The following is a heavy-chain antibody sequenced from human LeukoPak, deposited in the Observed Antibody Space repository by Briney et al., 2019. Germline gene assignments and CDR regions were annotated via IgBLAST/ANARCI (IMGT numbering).Heavy chain of an antibody. CDR1: GYTFSSYA. Sequence: PGGSLRLSCAASGYTFSSYAMSWVHQAPGKGLEWVSAISGSGGSTYYADSVKGRFTISRDNSKNTLYLQMNSLRAEDTAVYYCAKEGKWLRTIDYWGQGTLVTVSS. CDR2: ISGSGGST. V-gene: IGHV3-23*01. D-gene: IGHD5-12*01. J-gene: IGHJ4*02. CDR3: AKEGKWLRTIDY.